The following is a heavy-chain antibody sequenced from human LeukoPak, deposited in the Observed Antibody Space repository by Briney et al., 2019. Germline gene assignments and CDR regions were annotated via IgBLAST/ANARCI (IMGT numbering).Heavy chain of an antibody. J-gene: IGHJ4*02. CDR1: GVTFSSYN. D-gene: IGHD3-22*01. CDR2: ISRGNSYI. V-gene: IGHV3-21*01. CDR3: AIVGYYDSSGYYPVPFGN. Sequence: GGSLRLSCAASGVTFSSYNMNWVRQAPGKGLEWVSSISRGNSYIYYADSLKGRFTISRDDAKSSLYLQMNSLRAEDTAVYYCAIVGYYDSSGYYPVPFGNWSQGTLVTVSS.